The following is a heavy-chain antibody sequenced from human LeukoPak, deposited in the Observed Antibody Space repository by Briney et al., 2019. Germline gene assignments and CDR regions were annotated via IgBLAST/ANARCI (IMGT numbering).Heavy chain of an antibody. J-gene: IGHJ4*02. CDR3: ARDYVTMAPDY. V-gene: IGHV3-21*01. Sequence: PGGALRLSCAASGFTFNTYGMNWVRQAAGKGLEWVSYIGPGPSHTYYADSVRVRFVISRDDAKSSLYLQMSSLRAEDTAVYYCARDYVTMAPDYGGLGTLVTVSS. D-gene: IGHD3-10*02. CDR1: GFTFNTYG. CDR2: IGPGPSHT.